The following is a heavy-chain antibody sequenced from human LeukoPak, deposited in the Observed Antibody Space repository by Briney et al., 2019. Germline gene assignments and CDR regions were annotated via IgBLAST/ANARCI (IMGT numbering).Heavy chain of an antibody. D-gene: IGHD6-19*01. J-gene: IGHJ6*03. Sequence: GGSLRLSCAASGWMHWVRQAPGKGLVWVSGINHDGTGTYYTDSVKGRFTISRDNSKNTLYLQMNSLRAEDTAVYYCAKGAVPGTYYHYYMDVWGKGTTVTISS. V-gene: IGHV3-74*01. CDR2: INHDGTGT. CDR3: AKGAVPGTYYHYYMDV. CDR1: GW.